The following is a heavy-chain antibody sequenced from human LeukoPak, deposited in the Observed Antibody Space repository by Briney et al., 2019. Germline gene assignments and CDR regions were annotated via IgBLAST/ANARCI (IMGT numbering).Heavy chain of an antibody. CDR3: AKEGAGGSSYYFES. CDR1: GFIFNSFG. Sequence: GGSLRLSCAASGFIFNSFGMCWVRQAPGKGLEWVAVISYDGSNTYYVASVKGRFTISRDNSKNTLYLQMNSLTTEDTAVYYCAKEGAGGSSYYFESWGQGTLVTVSS. J-gene: IGHJ4*02. CDR2: ISYDGSNT. V-gene: IGHV3-30*18. D-gene: IGHD2-15*01.